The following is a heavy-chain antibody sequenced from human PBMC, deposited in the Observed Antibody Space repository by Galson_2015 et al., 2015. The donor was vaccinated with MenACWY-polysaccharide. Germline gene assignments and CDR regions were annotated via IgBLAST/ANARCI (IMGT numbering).Heavy chain of an antibody. J-gene: IGHJ4*02. Sequence: SLRLSCAASGFTFSSYAMHWVRQAPGKGLEWVAVISYDGSNKYYADSVKGRLTISRDNSKNTLYLQMNSLRAEDTAVYYCARGHRMVVAADLDYWGQGTLVTVSS. CDR3: ARGHRMVVAADLDY. D-gene: IGHD2-15*01. CDR2: ISYDGSNK. CDR1: GFTFSSYA. V-gene: IGHV3-30-3*01.